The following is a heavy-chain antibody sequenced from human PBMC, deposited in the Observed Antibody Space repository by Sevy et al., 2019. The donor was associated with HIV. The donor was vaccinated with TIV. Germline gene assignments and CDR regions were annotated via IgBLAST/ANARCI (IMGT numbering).Heavy chain of an antibody. J-gene: IGHJ6*02. V-gene: IGHV1-69*13. Sequence: ASVKVSCKASGGTFSSDAISWVRQAPGQGLEWMGGIIPMFGTANYAQKLQGRVTITEDESTRKAYMDLSSLRSEDTAVYYCARGRRLSGGNDYYYYYGMDVWGQGTTVTVSS. CDR3: ARGRRLSGGNDYYYYYGMDV. CDR2: IIPMFGTA. D-gene: IGHD2-15*01. CDR1: GGTFSSDA.